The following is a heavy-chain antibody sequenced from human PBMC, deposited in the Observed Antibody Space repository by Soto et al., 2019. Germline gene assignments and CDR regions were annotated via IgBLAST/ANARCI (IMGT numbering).Heavy chain of an antibody. CDR3: AKDVDKVVVPAAQYFDF. J-gene: IGHJ4*02. CDR1: GLIFSNYR. D-gene: IGHD2-2*01. V-gene: IGHV3-74*01. Sequence: GGSLRLSCAASGLIFSNYRMHWVRQAPGKGLVWVSCISTNGSITNYADSVKGRFTVSRDNSKNTLYLQMNSLRAEDTAVYYCAKDVDKVVVPAAQYFDFWAQGNLVTVSS. CDR2: ISTNGSIT.